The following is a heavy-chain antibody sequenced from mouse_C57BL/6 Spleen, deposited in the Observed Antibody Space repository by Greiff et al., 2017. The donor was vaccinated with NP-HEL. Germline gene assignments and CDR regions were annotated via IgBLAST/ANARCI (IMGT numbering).Heavy chain of an antibody. Sequence: EVQLQESGGGLVQPGGSMKLSCVASGFTFSNYWMNWVRQSPEKGLEWVAQIRLKSDNYATHYAESVKGRFTISRDDSKSSVYLQMNNLRAEDTGIYYCTSFITTVVVSYWYFDVWGTGTTVTVSS. V-gene: IGHV6-3*01. CDR1: GFTFSNYW. D-gene: IGHD1-1*01. CDR2: IRLKSDNYAT. CDR3: TSFITTVVVSYWYFDV. J-gene: IGHJ1*03.